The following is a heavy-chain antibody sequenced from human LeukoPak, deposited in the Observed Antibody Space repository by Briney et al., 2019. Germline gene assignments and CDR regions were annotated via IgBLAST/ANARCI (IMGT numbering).Heavy chain of an antibody. D-gene: IGHD5-18*01. Sequence: SETLSLTCTVSSGSISSYYWSWIRQPPGKGLEWIGYIYYSGSTNYNPSLKSRVTISVDMSKNQFSLKLSSVTAADTAVYYCARTTEGGYTYDYFYYYYMDVWGKGTTVTISS. CDR1: SGSISSYY. CDR3: ARTTEGGYTYDYFYYYYMDV. V-gene: IGHV4-59*01. J-gene: IGHJ6*03. CDR2: IYYSGST.